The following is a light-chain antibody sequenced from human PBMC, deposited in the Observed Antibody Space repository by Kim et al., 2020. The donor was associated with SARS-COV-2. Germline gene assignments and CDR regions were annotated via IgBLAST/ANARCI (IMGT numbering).Light chain of an antibody. V-gene: IGKV1-5*03. CDR3: QQYNTYSLT. CDR1: QSISIW. Sequence: DIQMTQSPSTLSASVGDRVTITCRASQSISIWLAWYQQKPGKAPKFLIYKASNLETGVPSRFSGSGSGTEFTLTISSLQPDDFATYYCQQYNTYSLTFGGGTKVDIK. J-gene: IGKJ4*01. CDR2: KAS.